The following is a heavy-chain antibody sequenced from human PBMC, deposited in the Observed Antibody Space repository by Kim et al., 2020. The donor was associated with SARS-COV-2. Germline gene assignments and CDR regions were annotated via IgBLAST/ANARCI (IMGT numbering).Heavy chain of an antibody. CDR3: AKGSGNFQH. CDR2: GST. V-gene: IGHV3-23*01. Sequence: GSTSYGVSGKGRFTISRDNSKNTLYRQMNSRRAEDTAVYYCAKGSGNFQHWGQGTLVTVSS. J-gene: IGHJ1*01.